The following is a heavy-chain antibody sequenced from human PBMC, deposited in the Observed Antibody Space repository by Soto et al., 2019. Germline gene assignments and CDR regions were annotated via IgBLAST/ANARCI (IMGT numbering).Heavy chain of an antibody. J-gene: IGHJ4*02. CDR2: IYYSGST. Sequence: PSETLSLSCTVSGGSVSSGYYTWSWIRQPPGKGLEWIGYIYYSGSTNYNPSLKSRVTKSVDTSKSQFSLKLSSVTAADTAVYYCARTEEKVVAATLTFDYWGQGTLVTVSS. CDR1: GGSVSSGYYT. D-gene: IGHD2-15*01. V-gene: IGHV4-61*01. CDR3: ARTEEKVVAATLTFDY.